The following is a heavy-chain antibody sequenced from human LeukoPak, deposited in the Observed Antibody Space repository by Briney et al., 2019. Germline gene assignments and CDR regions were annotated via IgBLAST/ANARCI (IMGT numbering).Heavy chain of an antibody. CDR3: ARSPVGVRKKHDL. CDR1: VYTFTSYD. Sequence: ASVKVSCKASVYTFTSYDINWVRQAPGQGLEWMGWMNPTSGHTGYVQKFQGRITMTRDTSVSTAYMELNSLTSEDTAVYYCARSPVGVRKKHDLWGQGTLVIAAS. V-gene: IGHV1-8*01. CDR2: MNPTSGHT. J-gene: IGHJ5*02. D-gene: IGHD3-10*01.